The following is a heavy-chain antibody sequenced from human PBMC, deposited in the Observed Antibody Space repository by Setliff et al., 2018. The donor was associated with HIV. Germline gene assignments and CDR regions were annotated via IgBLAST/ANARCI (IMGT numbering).Heavy chain of an antibody. J-gene: IGHJ4*02. V-gene: IGHV1-69*05. D-gene: IGHD7-27*01. CDR3: ARDPLDGDGPFDY. Sequence: SVKVSCKASGGTFSSYAISWVRQAPGQGLEWMGGIIPIFGTANFAQMFQGRVTMTRDTSTSTVYMELSSLRSEDTAVYYCARDPLDGDGPFDYWGQGTLVTVS. CDR2: IIPIFGTA. CDR1: GGTFSSYA.